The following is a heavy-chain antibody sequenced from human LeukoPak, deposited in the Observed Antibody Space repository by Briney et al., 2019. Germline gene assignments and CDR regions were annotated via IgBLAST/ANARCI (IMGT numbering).Heavy chain of an antibody. V-gene: IGHV3-23*01. CDR2: ISGGST. Sequence: GGSLRLSCAASGFNFGNSAMTWVRQAPGKGLEWVSGISGGSTYSADPVNGRFTISRDSSRRTLFLQMNSLRAEDTAVYYCAKGPQVGSGYHPDYWGQGTLVTVSS. J-gene: IGHJ4*02. CDR3: AKGPQVGSGYHPDY. CDR1: GFNFGNSA. D-gene: IGHD3-22*01.